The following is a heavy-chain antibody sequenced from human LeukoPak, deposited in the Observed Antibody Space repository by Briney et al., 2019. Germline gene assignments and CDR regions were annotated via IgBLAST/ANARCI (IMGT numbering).Heavy chain of an antibody. Sequence: SETLSLTCTVSGGSISSSYWSWIRQPPGKGLEWIGYIYYSGSTNYNPSLKCRVTISVDTSKNQFSLKLSSVTAADTAVYYCARDLGYCSSISCYAWFDPWGQGTLVTVSS. CDR2: IYYSGST. CDR3: ARDLGYCSSISCYAWFDP. CDR1: GGSISSSY. V-gene: IGHV4-59*01. J-gene: IGHJ5*02. D-gene: IGHD2-2*01.